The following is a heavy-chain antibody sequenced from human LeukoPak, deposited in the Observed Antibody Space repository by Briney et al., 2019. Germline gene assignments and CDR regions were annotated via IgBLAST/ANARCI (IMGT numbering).Heavy chain of an antibody. Sequence: PGGSLRLSCAASGFTFSSYGMHWVRQAPGKGLEWVAFIRYDGSNKYYADSVKGRFTISRDNSKNTLYLQMNSLRAEDTAVYYCAKDRGDILTGYSPTDWGQGTLVTVSS. CDR2: IRYDGSNK. D-gene: IGHD3-9*01. V-gene: IGHV3-30*02. J-gene: IGHJ4*02. CDR1: GFTFSSYG. CDR3: AKDRGDILTGYSPTD.